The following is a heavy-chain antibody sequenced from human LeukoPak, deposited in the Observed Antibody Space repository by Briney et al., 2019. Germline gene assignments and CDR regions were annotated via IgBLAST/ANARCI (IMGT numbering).Heavy chain of an antibody. CDR2: ISYDGSNK. D-gene: IGHD2-2*01. CDR3: AKDRDIVVVPRWFDP. Sequence: GRSLRLSCAASGFTFSSYGMHWVRQAPGKGLEWVAVISYDGSNKYYADSVKGRFTISRDNSKNTLYLQMNSLRAEDTAVYYCAKDRDIVVVPRWFDPWGQGTLVTVSS. V-gene: IGHV3-30*18. CDR1: GFTFSSYG. J-gene: IGHJ5*02.